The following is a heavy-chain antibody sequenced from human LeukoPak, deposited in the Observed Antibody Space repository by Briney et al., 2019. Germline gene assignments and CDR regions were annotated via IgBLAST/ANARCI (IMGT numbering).Heavy chain of an antibody. CDR2: ISSSGGST. CDR1: GFTFSSYA. CDR3: ARDLPFDP. J-gene: IGHJ5*02. V-gene: IGHV3-23*01. Sequence: PGGSLRLSCVASGFTFSSYAMSWVRQAPGKGLEWVSAISSSGGSTYYADSVKGRFTISRDKSKNTLYLQLNSLRAEDTAVYYCARDLPFDPWGQGTLVTVSP.